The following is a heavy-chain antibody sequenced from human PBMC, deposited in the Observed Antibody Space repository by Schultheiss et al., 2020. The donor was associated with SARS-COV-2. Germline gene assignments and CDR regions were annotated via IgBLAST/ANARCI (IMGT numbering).Heavy chain of an antibody. CDR1: GGSISSGGYY. V-gene: IGHV4-61*08. CDR3: ARDGVLRYFDWLSGTVGFDP. D-gene: IGHD3-9*01. J-gene: IGHJ5*02. Sequence: SQTLSLTCTVSGGSISSGGYYWSWIRQHPGKGLEWIGYIYYSGSTNYNPSLKSRVTISVDTSKNQFSLKLSSVTAADTAVYYCARDGVLRYFDWLSGTVGFDPWGQGTLVTVSS. CDR2: IYYSGST.